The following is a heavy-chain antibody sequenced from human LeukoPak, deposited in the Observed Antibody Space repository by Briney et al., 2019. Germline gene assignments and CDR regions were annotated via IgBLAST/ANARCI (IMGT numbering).Heavy chain of an antibody. D-gene: IGHD2/OR15-2a*01. V-gene: IGHV3-30*04. J-gene: IGHJ4*02. CDR2: ISYDGSNK. CDR3: ARENDVKGIGY. CDR1: GFTFSSYA. Sequence: GGSLRLSCAASGFTFSSYAMHWVRQAPGKGLEWVAVISYDGSNKYYADSVKGRFTISRDNSKNTLYLQMNSLRAEDTAVYYCARENDVKGIGYWGQGTLVTVSS.